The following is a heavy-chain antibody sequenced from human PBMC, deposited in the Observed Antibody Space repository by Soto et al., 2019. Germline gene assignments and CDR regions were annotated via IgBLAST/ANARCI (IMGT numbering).Heavy chain of an antibody. CDR3: AREDSGAFFDF. CDR1: GGSIISGGYS. D-gene: IGHD2-15*01. V-gene: IGHV4-30-2*01. CDR2: IYSGTT. J-gene: IGHJ4*02. Sequence: SETLSLTCAVSGGSIISGGYSWSWIRQPPGKGLEWIGYIYSGTTHYNPSLESRVTIAMDRSKNQVSLSLKSETAADTAVYYCAREDSGAFFDFWGQGTLVTVSS.